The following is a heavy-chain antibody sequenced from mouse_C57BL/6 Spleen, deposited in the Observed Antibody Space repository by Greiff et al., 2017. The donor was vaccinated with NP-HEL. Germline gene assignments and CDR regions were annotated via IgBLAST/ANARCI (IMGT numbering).Heavy chain of an antibody. CDR2: IYPGDGDT. CDR1: GYAFSSYW. CDR3: AIDYYGYDGYAMDY. Sequence: QVQLQQSGAELVKPGASVKISCKASGYAFSSYWMNWVKQRPGKGLEWIGQIYPGDGDTNYNGKFKGKATLTSDQSSSTAYMQLSSLTSEDAAVSFCAIDYYGYDGYAMDYWGQGTSVTVSS. D-gene: IGHD2-2*01. V-gene: IGHV1-80*01. J-gene: IGHJ4*01.